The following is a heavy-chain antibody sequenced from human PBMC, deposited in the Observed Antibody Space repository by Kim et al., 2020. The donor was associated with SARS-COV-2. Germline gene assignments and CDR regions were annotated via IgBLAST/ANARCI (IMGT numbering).Heavy chain of an antibody. D-gene: IGHD2-15*01. CDR3: ARITRWCSGGSRHRSYWYFDP. V-gene: IGHV4-4*07. CDR1: GGSISSYY. J-gene: IGHJ2*01. CDR2: IYTSGST. Sequence: SETLSLTCTVSGGSISSYYWSWIRQPAGKGLEWIGRIYTSGSTNYNPSLKSRVTMSVDTSKNQFSLKLSSVTAADTAVYYCARITRWCSGGSRHRSYWYFDPWGRGTLVTVSS.